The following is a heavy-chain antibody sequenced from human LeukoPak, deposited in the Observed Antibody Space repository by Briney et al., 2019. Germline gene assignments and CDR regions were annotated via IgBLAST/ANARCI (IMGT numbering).Heavy chain of an antibody. D-gene: IGHD6-19*01. CDR2: ITWNGGST. V-gene: IGHV3-20*04. CDR1: GTSITEYN. Sequence: ETLSLTCAVYGTSITEYNWDWVRQAPGKGLEWVSGITWNGGSTGYADSVKGRFTISRDNAKNSLYLQMNSLRAEDTAFYYCARDPGDILVAGTFDYWGQGTLVTVSS. J-gene: IGHJ4*02. CDR3: ARDPGDILVAGTFDY.